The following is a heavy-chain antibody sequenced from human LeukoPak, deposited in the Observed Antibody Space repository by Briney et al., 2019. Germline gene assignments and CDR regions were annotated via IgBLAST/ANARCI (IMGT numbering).Heavy chain of an antibody. D-gene: IGHD3-3*01. Sequence: SETLSLTCAVSGYSITSSSWWGWIRQPPGKGLEWIGYIYHSGTTYYNPSLQSRVTMSVDRSKNQFSLKLSSVTAADTAVYYCARGWDTIFGVVYAFDIWGQGTMVTVSS. CDR3: ARGWDTIFGVVYAFDI. V-gene: IGHV4-28*03. CDR1: GYSITSSSW. J-gene: IGHJ3*02. CDR2: IYHSGTT.